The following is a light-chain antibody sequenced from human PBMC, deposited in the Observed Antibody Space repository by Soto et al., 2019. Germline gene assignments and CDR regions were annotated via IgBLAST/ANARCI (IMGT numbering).Light chain of an antibody. CDR1: QSVSIY. Sequence: PVPRAPLSCRASQSVSIYLAWYQQKPGQAPALLIYDASIRATGVPARFSGSGSGTDFTLTISSLESEDFAVYYCQHRKDWQVTFGQGTRLAIK. J-gene: IGKJ5*01. CDR2: DAS. CDR3: QHRKDWQVT. V-gene: IGKV3-11*01.